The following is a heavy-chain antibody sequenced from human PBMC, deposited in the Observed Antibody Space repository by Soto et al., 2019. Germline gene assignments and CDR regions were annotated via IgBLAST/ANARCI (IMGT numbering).Heavy chain of an antibody. CDR1: GYSFTSYW. V-gene: IGHV5-51*01. CDR3: ARQGPALDYYYYYGMDV. D-gene: IGHD2-2*01. CDR2: IYPGDSDT. Sequence: GESLKISCKGSGYSFTSYWIGWVRQMPGKGLEWMGIIYPGDSDTRYSPSFQGQVTISADKSISTAYLQWSSLKASDTAMYYCARQGPALDYYYYYGMDVWGQGTTVTVSS. J-gene: IGHJ6*02.